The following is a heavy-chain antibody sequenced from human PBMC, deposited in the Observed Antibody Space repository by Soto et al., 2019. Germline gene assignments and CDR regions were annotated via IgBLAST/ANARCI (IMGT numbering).Heavy chain of an antibody. Sequence: SETLSPTCTVPGGSFKSGSYSWSWIRQPPGKGLEWIGYVYHTGRTSYNPSLKSRVSISMDTSKNQFSLNLDSVTAADTAVYFCARDFAYFDSWGQGTLVTVSS. D-gene: IGHD3-3*01. CDR2: VYHTGRT. CDR1: GGSFKSGSYS. V-gene: IGHV4-61*01. J-gene: IGHJ4*02. CDR3: ARDFAYFDS.